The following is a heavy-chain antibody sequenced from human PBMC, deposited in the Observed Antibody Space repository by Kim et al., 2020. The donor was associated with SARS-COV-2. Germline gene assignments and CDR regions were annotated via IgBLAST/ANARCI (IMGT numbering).Heavy chain of an antibody. CDR3: ARGGYCSSTSCYVQYYFDY. CDR1: GFTVSSNY. Sequence: GGSLRLSCAASGFTVSSNYMSWVRQAPGKGLEWVSVIYSGGSTYYADSVKGRFTISRHNSKNTLYLQMNSLRAEDTAVYYCARGGYCSSTSCYVQYYFDYWGQGTLVTVSS. V-gene: IGHV3-53*04. J-gene: IGHJ4*02. CDR2: IYSGGST. D-gene: IGHD2-2*01.